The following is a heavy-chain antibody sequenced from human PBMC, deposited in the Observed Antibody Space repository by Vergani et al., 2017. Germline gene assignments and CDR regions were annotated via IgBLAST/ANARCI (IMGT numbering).Heavy chain of an antibody. V-gene: IGHV4-59*01. Sequence: QVQLQESGPGLVKPSETLSLTCTVSGGPIRRYYWSWIRQPPGKGLEWIGYIYYSGSTNYKPSLKSRVTISVDTSKNQFSLKRSSVSAADTAVYYCARAGVLTAAYYYGMDVWGQGTTVTVSS. CDR3: ARAGVLTAAYYYGMDV. J-gene: IGHJ6*02. CDR2: IYYSGST. D-gene: IGHD2-15*01. CDR1: GGPIRRYY.